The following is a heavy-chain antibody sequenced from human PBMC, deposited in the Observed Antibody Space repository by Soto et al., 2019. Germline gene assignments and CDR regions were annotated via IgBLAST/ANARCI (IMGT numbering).Heavy chain of an antibody. CDR1: GFTFSSYA. Sequence: GGSLRLSCAASGFTFSSYAMIWVRQAPGKGLEWVSAITDSGDNTYYAASVKGRFTISRDNSKNTLYLQMNSLRADDTAVYYCARDLGYSYGYWVGYWGQGTLVTVSS. CDR3: ARDLGYSYGYWVGY. J-gene: IGHJ4*02. V-gene: IGHV3-23*01. CDR2: ITDSGDNT. D-gene: IGHD5-18*01.